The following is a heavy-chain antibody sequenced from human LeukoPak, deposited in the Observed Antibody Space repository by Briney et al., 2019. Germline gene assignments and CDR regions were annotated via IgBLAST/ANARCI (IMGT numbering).Heavy chain of an antibody. CDR1: GFSLSTSGMC. CDR3: ARTAGGNSYYYYMDV. V-gene: IGHV2-70*11. CDR2: IDWDDDK. J-gene: IGHJ6*03. Sequence: SGPALAKPTQTLTLTCTFSGFSLSTSGMCVSWIRQPPGKALEWLARIDWDDDKYYSTSLKTRLTISKDTSKNQVVLTMSNLDPVDTATYYCARTAGGNSYYYYMDVWGKGTTVTVSS. D-gene: IGHD4-23*01.